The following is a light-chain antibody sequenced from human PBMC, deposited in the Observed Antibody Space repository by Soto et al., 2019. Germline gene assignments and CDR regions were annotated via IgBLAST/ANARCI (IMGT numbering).Light chain of an antibody. CDR3: RQYNSYYT. V-gene: IGKV1-5*01. Sequence: DIQMTQSPSILSASVGDRVNITCRASQSVNTWLAWYQQKPGKAPKLLVYDASSLESGVPSRFSGSGSGTEFTLTISSLQSDAFASYYCRQYNSYYTFGQGTKLEIK. J-gene: IGKJ2*01. CDR2: DAS. CDR1: QSVNTW.